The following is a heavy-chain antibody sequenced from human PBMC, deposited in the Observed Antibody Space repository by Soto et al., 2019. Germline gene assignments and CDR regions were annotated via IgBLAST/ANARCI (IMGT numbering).Heavy chain of an antibody. CDR1: GYTLTELS. Sequence: VASVKVSCKVSGYTLTELSMHWVRQAPGKGLEWMGGFDPEDGETIYAQKFQGRVTMTEDTSTDTAYMELSSLRSEDTAVYYCATGPRSGYYLNWFDPWGQGTLVTVSS. V-gene: IGHV1-24*01. D-gene: IGHD3-22*01. CDR3: ATGPRSGYYLNWFDP. J-gene: IGHJ5*02. CDR2: FDPEDGET.